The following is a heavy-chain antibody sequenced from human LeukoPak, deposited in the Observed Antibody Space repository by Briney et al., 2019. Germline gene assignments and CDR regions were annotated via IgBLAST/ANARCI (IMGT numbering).Heavy chain of an antibody. Sequence: SETLSLTCTVSGGSMSSSSFYWGWIRQPPGKGLEWIGNIYYSGTTYYNPSLKSRVTISVDTSKNQFSLKLSSVTAADTAVYYCARHLTYFYDGRGQPYFYYWGQGTLVTVSS. CDR2: IYYSGTT. CDR1: GGSMSSSSFY. J-gene: IGHJ4*02. D-gene: IGHD3-22*01. V-gene: IGHV4-39*01. CDR3: ARHLTYFYDGRGQPYFYY.